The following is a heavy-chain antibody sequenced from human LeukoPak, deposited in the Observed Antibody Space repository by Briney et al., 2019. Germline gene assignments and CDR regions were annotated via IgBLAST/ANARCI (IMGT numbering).Heavy chain of an antibody. CDR2: IGSSSGYI. CDR1: GFTFSTYS. CDR3: ARGRGYCSSTSCHTYFDY. J-gene: IGHJ4*02. D-gene: IGHD2-2*02. V-gene: IGHV3-21*01. Sequence: GGSLRLSCAASGFTFSTYSMNWFRQAPGKGLEWVSSIGSSSGYIYYADSVKGRFTISRDNAKNSLYLQMNSLRAEDTAVYYCARGRGYCSSTSCHTYFDYWGQGTLVTVSS.